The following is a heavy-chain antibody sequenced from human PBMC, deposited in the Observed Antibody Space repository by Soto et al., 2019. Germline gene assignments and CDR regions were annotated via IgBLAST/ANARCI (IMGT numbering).Heavy chain of an antibody. CDR1: GITFSNYA. V-gene: IGHV3-30*04. CDR2: FSHDGRNT. J-gene: IGHJ4*02. CDR3: AKENGYSSSWFEFDY. Sequence: PGGSLRLSCAASGITFSNYAMHWVRQAPGKGLEWVAVFSHDGRNTYYADSLKGRFTISRDISKNTLHLQMNSLRAEDTAVYYCAKENGYSSSWFEFDYWGQGTLVTVSS. D-gene: IGHD6-13*01.